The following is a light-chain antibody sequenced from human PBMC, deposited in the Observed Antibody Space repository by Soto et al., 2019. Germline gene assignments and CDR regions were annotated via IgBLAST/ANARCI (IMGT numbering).Light chain of an antibody. J-gene: IGKJ1*01. CDR2: AAS. V-gene: IGKV1-9*01. CDR3: QQLSTYPRT. Sequence: DIPLTQSPSFLSASVGDRVTITCRASQGISSYLAWFQQKPGKAPTLLIYAASTLQSGVPSRFSGSGSGTEFTLTISSLQPEDFATYYCQQLSTYPRTFGQGTKVEVK. CDR1: QGISSY.